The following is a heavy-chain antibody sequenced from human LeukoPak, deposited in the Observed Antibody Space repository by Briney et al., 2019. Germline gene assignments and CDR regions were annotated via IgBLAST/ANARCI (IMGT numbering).Heavy chain of an antibody. Sequence: GRSLRLSCAASGFSFSRSAMHWVRQAPGKGLEWVAVTSHDGRTKYYAESVKGRFTISRDNYKNIVVLQLNGLRPEDTAMYYCAKDLRSGSACLDYWGQGTLVTVSS. CDR1: GFSFSRSA. CDR2: TSHDGRTK. J-gene: IGHJ4*02. CDR3: AKDLRSGSACLDY. D-gene: IGHD3-10*01. V-gene: IGHV3-30*18.